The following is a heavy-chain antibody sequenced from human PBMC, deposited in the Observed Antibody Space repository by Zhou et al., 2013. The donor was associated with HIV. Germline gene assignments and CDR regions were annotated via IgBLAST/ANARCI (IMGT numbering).Heavy chain of an antibody. CDR2: ISGYSGNT. D-gene: IGHD6-19*01. CDR1: GYRFTSYG. V-gene: IGHV1-18*01. J-gene: IGHJ1*01. Sequence: QVQLVQSGAEVRKPGASVKVSCKASGYRFTSYGISWVRQAPGQGLEWMGWISGYSGNTNHAQKLQGRVTMTTDTSTSTAYMELRSLRSDDTAVYYCARRGGIAVTGTFDGDFQYWGQGTLVTVSS. CDR3: ARRGGIAVTGTFDGDFQY.